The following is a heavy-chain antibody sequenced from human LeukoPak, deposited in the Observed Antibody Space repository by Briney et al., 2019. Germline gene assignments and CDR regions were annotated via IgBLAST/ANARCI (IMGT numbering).Heavy chain of an antibody. D-gene: IGHD2-15*01. Sequence: GGSLRLSCAASGFTFSSYSMSWVRQAPGKGLEWVANIKQDGSEKYYVDSVKGRFTISRDNAKNSLYLQMNSLRAEDTAVYYCARGSCSGGSCYFAYYYYYMDVWGKGTTVTISS. CDR1: GFTFSSYS. CDR3: ARGSCSGGSCYFAYYYYYMDV. V-gene: IGHV3-7*01. J-gene: IGHJ6*03. CDR2: IKQDGSEK.